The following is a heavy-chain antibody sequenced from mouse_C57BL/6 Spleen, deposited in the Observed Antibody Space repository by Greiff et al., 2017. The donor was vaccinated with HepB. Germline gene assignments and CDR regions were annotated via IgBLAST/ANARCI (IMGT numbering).Heavy chain of an antibody. V-gene: IGHV1-69*01. Sequence: QVQLQQPGAELVMPGASVKLSCKASGYTFTSYWMHWVKPRPVPGLEWVGEIDPSDSYTNYNQKFKGKSTLTVDKSSSTAYMQLSSLTSEDSAVYYCALDSSGYGDYAMDYWGQGTSVTVSS. CDR3: ALDSSGYGDYAMDY. J-gene: IGHJ4*01. CDR1: GYTFTSYW. CDR2: IDPSDSYT. D-gene: IGHD3-2*02.